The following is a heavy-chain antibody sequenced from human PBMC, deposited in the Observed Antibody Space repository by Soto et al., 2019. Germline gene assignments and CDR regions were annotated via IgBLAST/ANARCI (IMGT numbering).Heavy chain of an antibody. Sequence: AASVKVSCKASGYTFTGYYIHWVRQAPGQGLEWMGWVNPNSGGTNYAQKFQGWVTMTRDTSISTAYMELSRLRSDDTAVYYCVTSRVSIAVAGETEYYCDYGGQGTLVTVSS. CDR3: VTSRVSIAVAGETEYYCDY. V-gene: IGHV1-2*04. CDR2: VNPNSGGT. J-gene: IGHJ4*02. D-gene: IGHD6-19*01. CDR1: GYTFTGYY.